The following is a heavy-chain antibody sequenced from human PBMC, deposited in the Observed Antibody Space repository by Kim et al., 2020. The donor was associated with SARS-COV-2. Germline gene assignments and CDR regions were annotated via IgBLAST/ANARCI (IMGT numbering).Heavy chain of an antibody. CDR1: GFDFSSYA. Sequence: GGSLRLSCAASGFDFSSYAMSWVRQAPGKGLEWVSGLTGRGDATHYADVVKGRFTISRDNSRSILYLEMSSLRAEDTALYYCAKSRISMIRGSTFYYFPFWGQGIQVAVSS. CDR2: LTGRGDAT. D-gene: IGHD3-10*01. CDR3: AKSRISMIRGSTFYYFPF. V-gene: IGHV3-23*01. J-gene: IGHJ1*01.